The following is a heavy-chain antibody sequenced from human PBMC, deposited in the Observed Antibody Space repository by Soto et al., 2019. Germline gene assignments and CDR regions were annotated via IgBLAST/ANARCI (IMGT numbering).Heavy chain of an antibody. CDR1: GFTLRNYG. J-gene: IGHJ4*02. V-gene: IGHV3-23*01. D-gene: IGHD3-22*01. Sequence: EVQLLESGGGLVQPGGSLRLSCAASGFTLRNYGMSWVRQAPGKGLEWISGLSGSGDTTYYADSVKGRFTISRDNSKNTLYLQMSSLRVDDTAVYYCTRDSGYDSTDWGQGTLVTVSS. CDR3: TRDSGYDSTD. CDR2: LSGSGDTT.